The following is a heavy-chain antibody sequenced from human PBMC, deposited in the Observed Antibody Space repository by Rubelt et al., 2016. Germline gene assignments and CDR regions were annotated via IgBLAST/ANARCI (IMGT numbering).Heavy chain of an antibody. CDR1: GFTFSSYG. D-gene: IGHD2-21*01. CDR3: ARDFTDCGNKRCGY. Sequence: VQPGRSLRLSCAASGFTFSSYGMHWVRQAPGKGLEWVAVIWYDGSNKYYADSVKGRFTISRDNSKNTLYLQMNSLRAEDTAVYYCARDFTDCGNKRCGYWGQGTLVTVSS. J-gene: IGHJ4*02. CDR2: IWYDGSNK. V-gene: IGHV3-33*01.